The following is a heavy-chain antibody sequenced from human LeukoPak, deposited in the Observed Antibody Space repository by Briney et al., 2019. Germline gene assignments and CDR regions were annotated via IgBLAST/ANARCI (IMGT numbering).Heavy chain of an antibody. D-gene: IGHD1-26*01. CDR3: ARGRRATIVGATWEVYYYYMDV. CDR2: INPNSGGT. V-gene: IGHV1-2*02. J-gene: IGHJ6*03. CDR1: GYTFTGYY. Sequence: GASVKVSCKASGYTFTGYYMHWVRQAPRQGLEWMGWINPNSGGTNYAQKFQGRVTMTRDTSISTAYMELSRLRSDDTAVYYCARGRRATIVGATWEVYYYYMDVWGKGTTVTISS.